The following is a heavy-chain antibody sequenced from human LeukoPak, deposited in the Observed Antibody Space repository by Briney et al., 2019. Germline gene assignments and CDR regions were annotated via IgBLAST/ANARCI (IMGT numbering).Heavy chain of an antibody. V-gene: IGHV4-59*11. CDR3: ARRTAYLNYYYYYYMDV. Sequence: PSETLSLTCTVSGGSISSHYWSWIRQPPGKGLEWIGYIYYSGSTNYNPSLKSRVTISVDTSRNQFSLKLSSVTAADSAVYYCARRTAYLNYYYYYYMDVWGNGTTVTVSS. D-gene: IGHD3/OR15-3a*01. CDR2: IYYSGST. J-gene: IGHJ6*03. CDR1: GGSISSHY.